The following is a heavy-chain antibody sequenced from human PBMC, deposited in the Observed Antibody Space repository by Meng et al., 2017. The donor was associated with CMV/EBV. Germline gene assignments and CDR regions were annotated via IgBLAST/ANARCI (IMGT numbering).Heavy chain of an antibody. CDR2: IYSGGSST. CDR1: GFTFSSYA. CDR3: ARAEGGDYFDY. J-gene: IGHJ4*02. Sequence: GESLKISCAASGFTFSSYAMSWVRQAPGKGLEWVSVIYSGGSSTYYADSVKGRFTISRDNSKNTLYLQMNSLRAEDTAVYYCARAEGGDYFDYWGQGTLVTVSS. V-gene: IGHV3-23*03. D-gene: IGHD1-14*01.